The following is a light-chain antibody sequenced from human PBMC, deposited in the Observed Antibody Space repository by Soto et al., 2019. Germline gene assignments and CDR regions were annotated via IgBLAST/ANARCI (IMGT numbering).Light chain of an antibody. Sequence: EIFLTQSPATLSLSPGQRATLSCMPSQSVKTFLVWYQHRPGQAPRVLIYDASHRASGIPARFSGSGSGTDFTLTISSLEPEDAALYYCQQRSNWPPITFGQGTRLEI. CDR2: DAS. CDR1: QSVKTF. J-gene: IGKJ5*01. V-gene: IGKV3-11*01. CDR3: QQRSNWPPIT.